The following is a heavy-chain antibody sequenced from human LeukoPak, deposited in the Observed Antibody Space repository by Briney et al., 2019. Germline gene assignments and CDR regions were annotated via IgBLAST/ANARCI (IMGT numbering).Heavy chain of an antibody. J-gene: IGHJ3*02. V-gene: IGHV4-39*07. CDR1: GGSIRSTSYY. Sequence: SETLSLTCTVSGGSIRSTSYYWGWIRQPPGQGLEWIGSIYYSGSTYYNPSLKSRVTISVDTSKNQFSLKLSSVTAADTAVYYCARDLYSSRTNDAFVIWGQGTMVTVSS. CDR2: IYYSGST. CDR3: ARDLYSSRTNDAFVI. D-gene: IGHD6-13*01.